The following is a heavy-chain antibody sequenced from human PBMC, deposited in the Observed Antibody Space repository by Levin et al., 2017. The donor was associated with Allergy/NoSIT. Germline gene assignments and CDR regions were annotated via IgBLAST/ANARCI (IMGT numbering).Heavy chain of an antibody. CDR1: GFTFSNYA. J-gene: IGHJ4*02. D-gene: IGHD2-21*02. CDR2: ISYDGSNK. CDR3: AKVKHCDGDCYSGAFEY. V-gene: IGHV3-30-3*01. Sequence: GGSLRLSCAASGFTFSNYAMHWVRQAPGKGLEWVTVISYDGSNKYYADSVKGRFTISRDNSKSTLYLQMNNLRAEDTAVYYCAKVKHCDGDCYSGAFEYWGQGTLVTVSS.